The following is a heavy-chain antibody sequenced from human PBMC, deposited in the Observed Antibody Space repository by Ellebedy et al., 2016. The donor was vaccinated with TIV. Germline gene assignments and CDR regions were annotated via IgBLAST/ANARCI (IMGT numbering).Heavy chain of an antibody. D-gene: IGHD6-6*01. V-gene: IGHV3-23*01. CDR1: GFTFSRYA. CDR3: AGDPDRNSFSFFEY. J-gene: IGHJ4*02. CDR2: ISDSGSST. Sequence: GEPLKISCAASGFTFSRYAMSSVRQAPGKGLEWVSGISDSGSSTYYADSVKGRFTISRDNAKNTLSLQMNSLRAEDTAVYYCAGDPDRNSFSFFEYWGQGILVTVSS.